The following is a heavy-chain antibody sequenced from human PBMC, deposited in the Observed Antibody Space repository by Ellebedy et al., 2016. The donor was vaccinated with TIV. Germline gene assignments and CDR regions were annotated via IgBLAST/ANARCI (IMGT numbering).Heavy chain of an antibody. CDR2: ISGSGGST. Sequence: GGSLRLXXAASGFTFSSYAMSWVRQAPGKGLEWVSAISGSGGSTYYADSAKGRFTISRDNSKNTLYLQMNSLRAEDTAVYYCAKEWGYCSSTSCYKVDYYYYYMDVWGKGTTVTVSS. D-gene: IGHD2-2*02. J-gene: IGHJ6*03. V-gene: IGHV3-23*01. CDR3: AKEWGYCSSTSCYKVDYYYYYMDV. CDR1: GFTFSSYA.